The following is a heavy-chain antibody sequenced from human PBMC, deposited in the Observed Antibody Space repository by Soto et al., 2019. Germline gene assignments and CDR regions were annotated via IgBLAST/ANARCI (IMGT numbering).Heavy chain of an antibody. Sequence: QVQLQESGPGLVKPSETLSLTCGVSGGSISSGNWWSWVRQPPGKGLEWIGEIYHSGSPNYNPSLKSRVTISVDKSKSQFSLNLSSVTAADTAVYYCVRGRYDSSGYSFFDYWGQGTLVTVSS. J-gene: IGHJ4*02. CDR3: VRGRYDSSGYSFFDY. D-gene: IGHD3-22*01. CDR1: GGSISSGNW. CDR2: IYHSGSP. V-gene: IGHV4-4*02.